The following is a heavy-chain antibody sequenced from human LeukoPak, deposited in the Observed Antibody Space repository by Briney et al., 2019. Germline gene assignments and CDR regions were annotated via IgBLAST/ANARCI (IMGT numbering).Heavy chain of an antibody. CDR1: GGSISSSNW. Sequence: TLSLTCAVSGGSISSSNWWSWVRQPPGKGLEWLALIYWNDDKRYSPSLKSRLTITKDTSKNQVVLTMTNMDPVDTATYYCAHTPPLRFLEWFLPWGWFDPWGQGTLVTVSS. CDR2: IYWNDDK. CDR3: AHTPPLRFLEWFLPWGWFDP. V-gene: IGHV2-5*01. D-gene: IGHD3-3*01. J-gene: IGHJ5*02.